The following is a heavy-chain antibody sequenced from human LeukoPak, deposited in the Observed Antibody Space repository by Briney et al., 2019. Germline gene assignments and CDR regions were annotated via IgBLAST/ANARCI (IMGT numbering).Heavy chain of an antibody. CDR3: ARGRRDGYNSPWFDP. V-gene: IGHV3-7*01. CDR1: GFTFSSYW. CDR2: IKQDGSEK. D-gene: IGHD5-24*01. Sequence: GGSLRLSCAASGFTFSSYWMSWVRQAPGKGLEWVANIKQDGSEKYYVDSVKGRFTISRDNAKNSLYLQMNSLRAEDTAVYYCARGRRDGYNSPWFDPWGQGTLVTVSS. J-gene: IGHJ5*02.